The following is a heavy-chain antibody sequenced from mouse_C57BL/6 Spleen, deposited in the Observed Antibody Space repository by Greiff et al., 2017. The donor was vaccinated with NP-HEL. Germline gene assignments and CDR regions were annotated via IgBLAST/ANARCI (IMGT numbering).Heavy chain of an antibody. V-gene: IGHV5-17*01. D-gene: IGHD2-3*01. CDR2: ISSGSSTI. CDR1: GFTFSDYG. Sequence: EVKVVESGGGLVKPGGSLKLSCAASGFTFSDYGMHWVRQAPEKGLEWVAYISSGSSTIYYADTVKGRFTISRDNAKNTLFLQMTSLRSEDTAMYYCARAIYDGYYDAMDYWGQGTSVTVSS. CDR3: ARAIYDGYYDAMDY. J-gene: IGHJ4*01.